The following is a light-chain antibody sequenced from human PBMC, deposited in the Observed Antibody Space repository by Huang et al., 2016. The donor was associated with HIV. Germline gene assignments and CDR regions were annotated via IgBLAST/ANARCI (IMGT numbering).Light chain of an antibody. J-gene: IGKJ2*01. CDR1: QSLVHSAGNTY. Sequence: DVVMTQSPLSLPVTLGQPASISCRSSQSLVHSAGNTYLNWFQQRPGQSPRRLIYKVSNRDSGVPDRCSGSGSGTDFTLRISRVEAEDVGVYYCMQGTHLYTFGQGTKLEIK. CDR3: MQGTHLYT. V-gene: IGKV2-30*02. CDR2: KVS.